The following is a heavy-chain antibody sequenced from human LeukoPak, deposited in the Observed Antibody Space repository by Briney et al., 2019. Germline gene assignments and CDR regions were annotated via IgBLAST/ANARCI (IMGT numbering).Heavy chain of an antibody. CDR1: GFTFSSYA. CDR3: AKGGDIVVVPAAYFDY. J-gene: IGHJ4*02. V-gene: IGHV3-30-3*01. CDR2: ISYDGSNK. D-gene: IGHD2-2*01. Sequence: GGSLRLSCAASGFTFSSYAMHWVRQAPGKGLEWVAVISYDGSNKYYADSVKGRFTISRDNSENTLYLQMNSLRAEDTAVYYCAKGGDIVVVPAAYFDYWGQGTLVTVSS.